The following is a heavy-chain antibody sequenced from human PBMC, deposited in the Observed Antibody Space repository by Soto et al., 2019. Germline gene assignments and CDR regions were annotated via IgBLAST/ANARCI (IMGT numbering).Heavy chain of an antibody. CDR3: ARGYSSSSGEDY. Sequence: QVQLVESGGGLVKPGGSLRLSRAASGFTFSDYYMSWIRQAPGKGLEWVSYISSSSSYTNYADSVKGRFTISRDNAKNSLYLQMNSLRAEDTAVYYCARGYSSSSGEDYWGQGTLVTVSS. J-gene: IGHJ4*02. CDR1: GFTFSDYY. V-gene: IGHV3-11*06. D-gene: IGHD6-6*01. CDR2: ISSSSSYT.